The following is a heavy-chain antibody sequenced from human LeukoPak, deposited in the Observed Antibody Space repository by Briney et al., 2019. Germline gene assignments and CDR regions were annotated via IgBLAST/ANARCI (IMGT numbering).Heavy chain of an antibody. CDR1: EYTFTSYW. D-gene: IGHD4-17*01. Sequence: GESLKISCKGSEYTFTSYWIGWVRQMPGKGLEWMGIIYPGDSDTRYSPSFQGQVTISADESISTAYLQWSSLKASDTAMYYCARPSQVTTMTPFDYWGQGTLVTVSS. CDR3: ARPSQVTTMTPFDY. J-gene: IGHJ4*02. CDR2: IYPGDSDT. V-gene: IGHV5-51*01.